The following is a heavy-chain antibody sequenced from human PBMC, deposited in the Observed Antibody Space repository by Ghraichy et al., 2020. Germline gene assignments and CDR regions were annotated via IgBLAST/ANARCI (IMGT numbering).Heavy chain of an antibody. CDR3: ARNPYYYDSSDYYYGFDY. D-gene: IGHD3-22*01. Sequence: SLTCAISGDSVSSNSAAWNWIRQSPSRGLEWLGRTHYRSKWYNDYAVSVKSRITINPDTSKNQFSLQLNSVTPEDTAVYYCARNPYYYDSSDYYYGFDYWGQGTLVTVSS. J-gene: IGHJ4*02. CDR1: GDSVSSNSAA. CDR2: THYRSKWYN. V-gene: IGHV6-1*01.